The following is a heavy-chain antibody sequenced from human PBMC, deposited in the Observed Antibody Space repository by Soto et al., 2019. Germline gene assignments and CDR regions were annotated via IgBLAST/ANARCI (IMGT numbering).Heavy chain of an antibody. J-gene: IGHJ4*02. Sequence: QVQLVQSGAEVKKPGASVKVSCKASGYTFTSYDINWVRQATGQGLEWMGWMNPNSGNTGYAQKFQGRVTMTRNTSISTAYMELSSLRSVDTAVYYCARGHYYGSGSYYNYYFDSWGQGTLVTVSS. CDR2: MNPNSGNT. D-gene: IGHD3-10*01. CDR3: ARGHYYGSGSYYNYYFDS. CDR1: GYTFTSYD. V-gene: IGHV1-8*01.